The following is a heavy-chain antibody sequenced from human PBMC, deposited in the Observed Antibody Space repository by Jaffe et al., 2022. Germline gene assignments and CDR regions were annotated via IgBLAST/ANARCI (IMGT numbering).Heavy chain of an antibody. J-gene: IGHJ6*03. Sequence: EVQLLESGGGLVQPGGSLRLSCAASGFTFSSYAMSWVRQAPGKGLEWVSAISGSGGSTYYADSVKGRFTISRDNSKNTLYLQMNSLRAEDTAVYYCAKRPVPRQIENYYYYYMDVWGKGTTVTVSS. V-gene: IGHV3-23*01. D-gene: IGHD6-6*01. CDR1: GFTFSSYA. CDR3: AKRPVPRQIENYYYYYMDV. CDR2: ISGSGGST.